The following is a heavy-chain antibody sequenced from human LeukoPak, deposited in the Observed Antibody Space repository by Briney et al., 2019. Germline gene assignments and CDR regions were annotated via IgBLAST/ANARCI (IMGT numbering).Heavy chain of an antibody. CDR2: ITASGTAM. CDR1: GFTFSSYS. D-gene: IGHD1-26*01. CDR3: ASSGSYRFDY. V-gene: IGHV3-48*02. J-gene: IGHJ4*02. Sequence: GSLRLSCAASGFTFSSYSMNWVRQAPGKGLEWVSHITASGTAMFYADSVKCRFTISRDNAKNSLYLQMNSLRDEDTAVYYCASSGSYRFDYWGQGTLVTVSS.